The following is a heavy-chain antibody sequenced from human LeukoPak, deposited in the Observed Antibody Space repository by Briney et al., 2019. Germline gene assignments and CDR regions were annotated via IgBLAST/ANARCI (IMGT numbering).Heavy chain of an antibody. CDR3: AKAEHQRWFDP. J-gene: IGHJ5*02. CDR1: GFAFGSEA. CDR2: ISPAGGTT. V-gene: IGHV3-23*01. D-gene: IGHD1-26*01. Sequence: QSGGSLRLSCAVSGFAFGSEAMSWVRQSPARGLEWVASISPAGGTTYYADSVKGRFTISRDNSKNTLYLQMNSLRAEDTAVYYCAKAEHQRWFDPWGQGTLVTVSS.